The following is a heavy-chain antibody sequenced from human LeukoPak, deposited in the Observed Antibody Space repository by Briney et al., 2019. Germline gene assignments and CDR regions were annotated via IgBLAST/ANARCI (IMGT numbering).Heavy chain of an antibody. CDR1: GFTFSSYG. CDR3: AKDRVVSREPDTFDI. CDR2: IRYDGNNK. V-gene: IGHV3-30*02. D-gene: IGHD2-15*01. Sequence: PGGSLRLSCAASGFTFSSYGMHWVRQAPGKGLEWVAFIRYDGNNKYYADSVKDRFTISRDNSKNTLYVQMNSLRVEDTAVYYCAKDRVVSREPDTFDIWGQGTMVTVSS. J-gene: IGHJ3*02.